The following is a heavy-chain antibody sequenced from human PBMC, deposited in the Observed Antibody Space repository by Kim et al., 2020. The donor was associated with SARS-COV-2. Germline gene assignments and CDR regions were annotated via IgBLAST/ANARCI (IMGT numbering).Heavy chain of an antibody. D-gene: IGHD1-1*01. V-gene: IGHV3-20*04. CDR2: INWNGGTT. CDR3: ARYSRTNSYYGMDV. CDR1: GFTFDGYG. J-gene: IGHJ6*02. Sequence: GGSLRLSCAASGFTFDGYGMNWVRQAPGKGLEWVSGINWNGGTTSSADSVKGRFTISRDNAKNSLYLQMNSLRAEDTALYYCARYSRTNSYYGMDVWGQGTTATVSS.